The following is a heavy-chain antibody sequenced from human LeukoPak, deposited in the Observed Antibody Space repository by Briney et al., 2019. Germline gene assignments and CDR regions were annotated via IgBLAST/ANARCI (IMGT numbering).Heavy chain of an antibody. D-gene: IGHD1-26*01. V-gene: IGHV3-30-3*01. CDR1: GFTFSSYA. CDR3: NGHAVGAKGGY. Sequence: GGSLSLSCAASGFTFSSYAMHWVRQAPGKGLEWVAVISYDGSNKYYADSVKGRFTISRDNSKNTLYLQMNSLRAEDTAVYYCNGHAVGAKGGYWGQGTLVTVSS. J-gene: IGHJ4*02. CDR2: ISYDGSNK.